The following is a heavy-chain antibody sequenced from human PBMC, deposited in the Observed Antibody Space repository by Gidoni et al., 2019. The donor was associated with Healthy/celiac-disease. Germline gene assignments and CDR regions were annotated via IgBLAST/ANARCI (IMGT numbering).Heavy chain of an antibody. D-gene: IGHD6-19*01. CDR3: ARDPVAGTDDAFDI. Sequence: QVQLQESGPGLVKPSETLSLTCTVPGGSISSYYWSWIRQPPGKGLEWIGYIYYSGSTNYNPSLKSRVTISVDTSKNQFSLKLSSVTAADTAVYYCARDPVAGTDDAFDIWGQGTMVTVSS. CDR2: IYYSGST. V-gene: IGHV4-59*01. CDR1: GGSISSYY. J-gene: IGHJ3*02.